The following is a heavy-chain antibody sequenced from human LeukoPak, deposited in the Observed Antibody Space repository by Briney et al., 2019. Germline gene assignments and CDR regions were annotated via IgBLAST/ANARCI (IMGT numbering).Heavy chain of an antibody. CDR2: ISGSGGST. CDR1: GFTFDDHG. CDR3: AKARGGIAAAGIADY. Sequence: GGSLRLSCTASGFTFDDHGMSWVRQAPGKGLEWVSAISGSGGSTYYADSVKGRFTISRDNSKNTLYLQMNSLRAEDTAVYYCAKARGGIAAAGIADYWGQGTLVTVSS. V-gene: IGHV3-23*01. D-gene: IGHD6-13*01. J-gene: IGHJ4*02.